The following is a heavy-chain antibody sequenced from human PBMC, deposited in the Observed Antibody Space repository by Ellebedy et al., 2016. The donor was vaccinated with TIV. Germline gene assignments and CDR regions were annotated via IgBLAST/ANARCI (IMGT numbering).Heavy chain of an antibody. V-gene: IGHV1-46*04. CDR3: ARDNANGVLDYYDSGDYYPNDPFDI. CDR1: GYTFTSYY. Sequence: AASVKVSCKASGYTFTSYYMHWVRQAPGQGLEWMGIINPSGGSISYAQKLQGRVTMTRDTSTSTAYMELSSLRSDDTAVYYCARDNANGVLDYYDSGDYYPNDPFDIWGQGTMVTVSS. D-gene: IGHD3-22*01. CDR2: INPSGGSI. J-gene: IGHJ3*02.